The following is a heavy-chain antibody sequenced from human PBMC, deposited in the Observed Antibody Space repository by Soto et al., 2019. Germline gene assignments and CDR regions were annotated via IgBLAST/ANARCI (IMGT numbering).Heavy chain of an antibody. CDR2: ISSSSTI. Sequence: EVQLVESGGGLVQPGGSLRLSCAASGFTFSSYSMNWVRQAPGKGLEWVSYISSSSTIYYADSVKGRFTISRDNAKNSLYLQMNSLRAEDTAVYYCARVGATTIWGQGTLVTVSS. CDR1: GFTFSSYS. J-gene: IGHJ4*02. D-gene: IGHD1-26*01. CDR3: ARVGATTI. V-gene: IGHV3-48*01.